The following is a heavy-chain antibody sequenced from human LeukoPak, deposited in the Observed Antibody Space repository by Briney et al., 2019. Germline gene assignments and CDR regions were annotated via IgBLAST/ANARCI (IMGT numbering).Heavy chain of an antibody. CDR2: IYTSGST. CDR1: GGSISSGSYY. Sequence: TLSLTCTVSGGSISSGSYYGSWIRQPAGNGLEWIGRIYTSGSTNYNPSLKSRVTISVDTSKNQFSLKLSSVTAADTAVYYCARDTGYCSSTSCYRPVDIWGQGTMVTVSS. V-gene: IGHV4-61*02. J-gene: IGHJ3*02. D-gene: IGHD2-2*02. CDR3: ARDTGYCSSTSCYRPVDI.